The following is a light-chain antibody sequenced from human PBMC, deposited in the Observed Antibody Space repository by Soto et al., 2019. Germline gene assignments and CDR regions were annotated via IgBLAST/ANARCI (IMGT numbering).Light chain of an antibody. Sequence: QPVLTQPPSASGTPGQRVTISCSGSSSNIGSNIVNWYQQLPGTAPKLLIYSNDQRPSGVPDRFSGSKSGTSASLAISGLQSEDETDYYCAAWDDSLNAVVFGGGTKLTVL. CDR1: SSNIGSNI. J-gene: IGLJ2*01. CDR2: SND. V-gene: IGLV1-44*01. CDR3: AAWDDSLNAVV.